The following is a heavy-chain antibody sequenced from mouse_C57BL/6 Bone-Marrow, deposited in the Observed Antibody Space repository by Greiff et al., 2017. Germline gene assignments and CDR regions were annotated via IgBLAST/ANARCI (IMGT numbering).Heavy chain of an antibody. J-gene: IGHJ2*01. CDR3: ARSVFITTVVDYVDY. CDR2: IYPRDGST. D-gene: IGHD1-1*01. V-gene: IGHV1-78*01. Sequence: VQLQQSDAELVKPGASVKISCTVSGYTFTDHTIHWMKQRPEQGLEWIGYIYPRDGSTKYNEKFKGKATLTADKSSRSAYMQLNSLTSEDSAVYFCARSVFITTVVDYVDYWGQGTTLTVSS. CDR1: GYTFTDHT.